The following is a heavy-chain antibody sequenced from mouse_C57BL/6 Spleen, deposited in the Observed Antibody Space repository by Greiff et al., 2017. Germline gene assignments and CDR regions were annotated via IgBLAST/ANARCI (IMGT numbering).Heavy chain of an antibody. CDR2: IYPRSGNT. CDR3: AREVIITTVVATGDYAMDY. Sequence: QVQLQQSGAELARPGASVKLSCKASGYTFTSYGISWVKQRTGQGLEWIGEIYPRSGNTYYNEKFKGKATLTADKSSSTAYMELRSLTSEDSAVYFCAREVIITTVVATGDYAMDYWGQGTSVTVSS. J-gene: IGHJ4*01. CDR1: GYTFTSYG. V-gene: IGHV1-81*01. D-gene: IGHD1-1*01.